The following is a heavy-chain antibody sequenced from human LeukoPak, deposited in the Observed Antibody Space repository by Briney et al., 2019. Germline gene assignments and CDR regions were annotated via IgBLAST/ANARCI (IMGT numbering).Heavy chain of an antibody. J-gene: IGHJ4*02. CDR3: ARAGDSSGYYYHY. Sequence: GESLKISCKGSGYSFTSYWIGWVRQMPGEGLEWMGIIYPGDSDTRYSPSFQGQVTISADKSISTAYLQWSSLKASDTAMYYCARAGDSSGYYYHYWGQGTLVTVSS. V-gene: IGHV5-51*01. D-gene: IGHD3-22*01. CDR2: IYPGDSDT. CDR1: GYSFTSYW.